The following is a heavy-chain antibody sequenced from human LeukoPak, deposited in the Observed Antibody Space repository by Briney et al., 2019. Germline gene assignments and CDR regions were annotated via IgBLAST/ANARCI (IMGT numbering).Heavy chain of an antibody. CDR2: ISWNSGSI. Sequence: GGSLRLSCAASGFTFDDYAMHWVRQAPGKGLEWVSGISWNSGSIGYADSVKGRFTISRDNAKNSLYLQMNSLRAEDTALYYCAKGRRGATTMVAFDIWGQGTMVTVSS. CDR1: GFTFDDYA. V-gene: IGHV3-9*01. D-gene: IGHD1-26*01. CDR3: AKGRRGATTMVAFDI. J-gene: IGHJ3*02.